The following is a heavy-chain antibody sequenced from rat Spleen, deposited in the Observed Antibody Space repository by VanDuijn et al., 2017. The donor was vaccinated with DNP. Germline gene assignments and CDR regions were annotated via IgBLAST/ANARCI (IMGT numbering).Heavy chain of an antibody. V-gene: IGHV5-19*01. CDR2: ISHSGGSA. D-gene: IGHD1-10*01. Sequence: EVQLVASGGGLVQPGRSLYLSCAASGFTFDYYGMHWIRQATTKGLEGVASISHSGGSAYYRDSGKGRFTISRDNAKSTLYLQMDSLRSEDTATYYCATRTTQGFFDYWGQGVMVTVSS. J-gene: IGHJ2*01. CDR1: GFTFDYYG. CDR3: ATRTTQGFFDY.